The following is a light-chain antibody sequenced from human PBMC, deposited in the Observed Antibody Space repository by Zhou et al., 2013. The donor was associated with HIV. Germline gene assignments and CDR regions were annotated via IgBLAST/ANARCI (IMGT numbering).Light chain of an antibody. CDR1: QSVNSN. CDR3: QQYNNWPPLT. J-gene: IGKJ4*01. CDR2: GAS. Sequence: EIVMTQSPATLSVSPGERATLSCRASQSVNSNLAWYQQKPGQAPRLLIYGASTRATGIPARFSGSGPGTEFTLIISNMQSEDFAVYYCQQYNNWPPLTFGGGTKVEIK. V-gene: IGKV3-15*01.